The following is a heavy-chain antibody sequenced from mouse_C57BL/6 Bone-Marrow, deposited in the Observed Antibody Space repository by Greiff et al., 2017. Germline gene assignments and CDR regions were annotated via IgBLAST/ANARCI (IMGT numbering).Heavy chain of an antibody. V-gene: IGHV1-82*01. Sequence: QVQLQQSGPELVKPGASVKISCKASGYAFSSSWMNWVKQRPGKGLEWIGRIYPGDGDTNYTGKFKGKSTLTADKSSSTAYMQLSSLTSEDSAVYFCARGYYGSPFAYWGQGTLVTVSA. CDR1: GYAFSSSW. CDR3: ARGYYGSPFAY. J-gene: IGHJ3*01. D-gene: IGHD1-1*01. CDR2: IYPGDGDT.